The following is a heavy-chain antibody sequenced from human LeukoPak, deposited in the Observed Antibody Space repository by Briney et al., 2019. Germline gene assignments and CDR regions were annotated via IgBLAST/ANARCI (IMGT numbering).Heavy chain of an antibody. V-gene: IGHV3-30*18. D-gene: IGHD3-22*01. CDR2: ISYDGSNK. J-gene: IGHJ6*02. CDR3: AKDLADYYDNRGMDV. CDR1: GFTFSSYG. Sequence: GGSLRLSYAASGFTFSSYGMHWVRQAPGKGLEWVAVISYDGSNKYYADSVKGRFTISRDNSKNTLYLQMNSLRAEDTAVYYCAKDLADYYDNRGMDVWGQGTTVTVSS.